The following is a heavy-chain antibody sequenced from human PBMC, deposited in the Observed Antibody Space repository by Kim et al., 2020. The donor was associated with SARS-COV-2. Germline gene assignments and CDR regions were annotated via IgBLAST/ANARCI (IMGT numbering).Heavy chain of an antibody. V-gene: IGHV4-39*01. CDR2: GRAAGNT. J-gene: IGHJ4*02. D-gene: IGHD2-21*01. CDR1: GAAISGSNYY. CDR3: ARHFTGGIDF. Sequence: SETLSLTCSVSGAAISGSNYYWGWIRQTPGKGLEWVGSGRAAGNTYYEPSLKRRLTIYVDKSRNVFSLKMRSMTAADTAVYFCARHFTGGIDFWGPGMLVTVSS.